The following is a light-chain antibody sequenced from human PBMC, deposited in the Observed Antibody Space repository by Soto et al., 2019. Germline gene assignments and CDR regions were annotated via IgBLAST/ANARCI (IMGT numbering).Light chain of an antibody. V-gene: IGKV3D-15*01. Sequence: EIVMTQSPATLSVSPGERANLSCRASQSVGSDLAWYQQKPGQAPRLVIYYIFTRATGVPTRIRGSGSGTEFTLTMSSLQSEDFLVSYCQQYNSWPLTFGGGNKVEIK. CDR1: QSVGSD. CDR2: YIF. CDR3: QQYNSWPLT. J-gene: IGKJ4*01.